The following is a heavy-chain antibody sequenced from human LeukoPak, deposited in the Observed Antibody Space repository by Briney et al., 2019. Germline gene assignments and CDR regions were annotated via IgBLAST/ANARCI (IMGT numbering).Heavy chain of an antibody. J-gene: IGHJ6*03. D-gene: IGHD2-15*01. CDR3: AKNGDRGAYCTGGTCYPYFYYYMDV. CDR1: GFTFNKYG. CDR2: IRYDGTNK. V-gene: IGHV3-30*02. Sequence: PGGSLRLSCAASGFTFNKYGMHWVRQAPGKGLEWVAFIRYDGTNKYYADSVKGRFTISRDNSKNTLYLQMNSLRAEDTAIYYCAKNGDRGAYCTGGTCYPYFYYYMDVWGKGTTVTI.